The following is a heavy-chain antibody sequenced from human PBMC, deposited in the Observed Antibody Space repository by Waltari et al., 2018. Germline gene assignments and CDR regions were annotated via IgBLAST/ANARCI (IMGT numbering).Heavy chain of an antibody. CDR1: GLTFRSYA. CDR3: ETLWFGELFGTPPDY. CDR2: ISGSGGST. D-gene: IGHD3-10*01. V-gene: IGHV3-23*01. J-gene: IGHJ4*02. Sequence: EVQLLESGGGLVQPGGSLRPSCAASGLTFRSYAMSWVRQAPGKGLEWVSAISGSGGSTYYADSVKGRFTISRDNSKNTLYLQMNSLRAEDTAVYYCETLWFGELFGTPPDYWGQGTLVTVSS.